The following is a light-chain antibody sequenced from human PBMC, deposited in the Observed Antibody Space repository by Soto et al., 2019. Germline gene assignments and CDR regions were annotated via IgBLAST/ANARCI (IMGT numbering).Light chain of an antibody. CDR3: QQRYSWPLT. Sequence: EIVLTQSPAALSLSPGGRATLSCRVSQSINIYLAWYQQKLGQAPRLLIHDASIRATGIPARFSGSGSRTDFTLTISSLEPEDFGVYYCQQRYSWPLTFGGGTKVEIK. CDR1: QSINIY. CDR2: DAS. J-gene: IGKJ4*01. V-gene: IGKV3-11*01.